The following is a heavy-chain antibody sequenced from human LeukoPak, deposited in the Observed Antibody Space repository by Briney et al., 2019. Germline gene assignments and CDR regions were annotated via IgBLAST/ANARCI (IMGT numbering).Heavy chain of an antibody. J-gene: IGHJ4*02. CDR3: ARDGDSSGYYSLFY. Sequence: TSETLSLTCAVYGGSFSGYYWSWVRQAPGKGLEWVSIIYSGGSTNYADSVKGRFTVSRDNSKDTLYLQMNSLRAEDTAVYYCARDGDSSGYYSLFYWGQGTLVTVSS. V-gene: IGHV3-66*01. CDR2: IYSGGST. CDR1: GGSFSGYY. D-gene: IGHD3-22*01.